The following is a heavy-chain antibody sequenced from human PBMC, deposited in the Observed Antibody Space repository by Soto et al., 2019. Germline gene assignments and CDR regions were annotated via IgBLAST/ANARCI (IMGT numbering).Heavy chain of an antibody. D-gene: IGHD3-22*01. CDR2: IHYSGST. CDR3: SYYDTSAPPWAFDI. V-gene: IGHV4-30-4*01. J-gene: IGHJ3*02. Sequence: QVQLQESGPGLVKPSQTLSLTCTVSGGSISSANYYWSWIRQPPGKGLEWIGYIHYSGSTYYSPSLESRVTMSVDTSKNQFSLKLNSVTAADTAVYYCSYYDTSAPPWAFDIWGQGTMVTVSS. CDR1: GGSISSANYY.